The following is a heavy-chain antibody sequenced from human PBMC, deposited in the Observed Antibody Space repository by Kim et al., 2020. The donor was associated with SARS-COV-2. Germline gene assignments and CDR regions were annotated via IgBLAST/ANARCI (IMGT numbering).Heavy chain of an antibody. V-gene: IGHV5-51*01. D-gene: IGHD3-16*01. J-gene: IGHJ5*02. Sequence: SDTRYSPSFQGQVTISADKSISTAYVQWSSLKASDTAMYYCARLGNWFDPWGQGTLVTVSS. CDR2: SDT. CDR3: ARLGNWFDP.